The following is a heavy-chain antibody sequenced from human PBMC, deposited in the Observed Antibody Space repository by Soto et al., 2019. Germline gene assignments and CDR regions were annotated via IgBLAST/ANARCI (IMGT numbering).Heavy chain of an antibody. J-gene: IGHJ6*02. D-gene: IGHD3-9*01. CDR1: GYTFTSFG. V-gene: IGHV1-24*01. CDR3: ATGRYDILTGYANYYYYGMDV. Sequence: ASVKVSCKASGYTFTSFGISWVRQAPGQGLEWMGGFDPEDGETIYAQKFQGRVTMTEDTSTDTAYMELSSLRSEDTAVYYCATGRYDILTGYANYYYYGMDVWGQGTTVTVSS. CDR2: FDPEDGET.